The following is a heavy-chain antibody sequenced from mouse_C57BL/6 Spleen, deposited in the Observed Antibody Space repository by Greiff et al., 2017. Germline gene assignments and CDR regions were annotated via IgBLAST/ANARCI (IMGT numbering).Heavy chain of an antibody. J-gene: IGHJ3*01. CDR1: GFSLSTFGMG. D-gene: IGHD2-3*01. Sequence: QVTLKESGPGILQPSQTLSLTCSFSGFSLSTFGMGVGWIRQPSGKGLEWLAHIWWDDDKYYNPALKSRPTISKDTSKNQVFLRIANVDTADTATYYCARNYDGYSWFAYWGQGTLVTVSA. CDR3: ARNYDGYSWFAY. V-gene: IGHV8-8*01. CDR2: IWWDDDK.